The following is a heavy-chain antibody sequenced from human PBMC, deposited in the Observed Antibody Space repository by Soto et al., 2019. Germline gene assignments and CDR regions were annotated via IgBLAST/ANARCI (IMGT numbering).Heavy chain of an antibody. D-gene: IGHD3-10*01. CDR1: GFTFSAFG. Sequence: QVHLVESGGGVVQPGRSLRLSCADSGFTFSAFGMHWVRQAPGKGLEWVAIISYDGILKYYADSVKGRFTISRDTSKGALYLQMNSLTPEDTAVYYCAKDFKVSGGHYGSLNYYYGMDVWGQGTTDTVSS. V-gene: IGHV3-30*18. CDR3: AKDFKVSGGHYGSLNYYYGMDV. CDR2: ISYDGILK. J-gene: IGHJ6*02.